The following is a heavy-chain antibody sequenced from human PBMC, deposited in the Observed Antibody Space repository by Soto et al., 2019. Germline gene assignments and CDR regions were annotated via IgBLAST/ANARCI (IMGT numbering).Heavy chain of an antibody. D-gene: IGHD1-1*01. J-gene: IGHJ4*02. CDR3: GRWGTTTPPFPKQ. V-gene: IGHV4-38-2*01. CDR1: GYSISSAYY. Sequence: SETLSLTCVVSGYSISSAYYWGWIRQPPGKGLEWIGSVYHSGSTYYNPSPKSRVTISVDTSKNHFSLKLRSLTAADSAVYYCGRWGTTTPPFPKQWGQGTLVTVS. CDR2: VYHSGST.